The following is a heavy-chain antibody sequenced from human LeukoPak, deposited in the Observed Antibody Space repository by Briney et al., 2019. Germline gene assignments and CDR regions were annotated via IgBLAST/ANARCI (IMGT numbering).Heavy chain of an antibody. J-gene: IGHJ4*02. CDR1: GFTFSSYG. Sequence: GGSLRLSCAASGFTFSSYGMSWVRQAPGKGLEWVSAITGSGSGTYYADSVKGQFTISRDNAKNTLYLQMNSLRVEDTAVYYCAKSGERCRPYYFDYWGQGTLVTVSS. D-gene: IGHD3-10*01. CDR3: AKSGERCRPYYFDY. CDR2: ITGSGSGT. V-gene: IGHV3-23*01.